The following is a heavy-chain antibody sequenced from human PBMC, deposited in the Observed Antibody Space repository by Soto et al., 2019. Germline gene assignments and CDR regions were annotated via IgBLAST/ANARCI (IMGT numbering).Heavy chain of an antibody. CDR1: GYTFTSYY. CDR2: INPNSGGT. J-gene: IGHJ6*02. V-gene: IGHV1-2*02. Sequence: ASVKVSCRASGYTFTSYYMHWVRQAPGQGLEWMGWINPNSGGTNYAQKFQGRVTMTRDTSISTAYMELSRLRSDDTAVYYCAAGGVYAIPDYYYYYGMDVWGQGTTVTVSS. D-gene: IGHD2-8*01. CDR3: AAGGVYAIPDYYYYYGMDV.